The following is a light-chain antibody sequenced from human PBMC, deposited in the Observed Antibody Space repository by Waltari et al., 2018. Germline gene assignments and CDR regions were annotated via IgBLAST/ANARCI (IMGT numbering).Light chain of an antibody. J-gene: IGLJ3*02. CDR1: SSDVGGYNY. Sequence: QSALTQAASVSGSPGQPLTISCTGTSSDVGGYNYVPWYQQHPGKAPKLIIYDVSSRPSGVSNRFSGSKSGNTASLTISGLQAEDEADYYCNSYASSNTRVFGGGTKVTVL. V-gene: IGLV2-14*03. CDR2: DVS. CDR3: NSYASSNTRV.